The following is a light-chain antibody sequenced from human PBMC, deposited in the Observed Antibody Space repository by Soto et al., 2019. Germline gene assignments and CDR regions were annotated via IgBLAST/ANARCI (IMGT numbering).Light chain of an antibody. V-gene: IGKV3-20*01. Sequence: EIVLTQSPGTLSLSPGERATLSCRASQSVSGSFLAWYQQKPGQAPRLLIYGASSGATGSPGRFSGSGSGTAFTISIRRLEPEDFEVYYYHQYGSTPHTFGQGTKLEIK. CDR2: GAS. J-gene: IGKJ2*01. CDR1: QSVSGSF. CDR3: HQYGSTPHT.